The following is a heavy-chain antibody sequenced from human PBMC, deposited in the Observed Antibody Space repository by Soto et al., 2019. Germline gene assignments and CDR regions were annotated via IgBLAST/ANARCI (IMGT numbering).Heavy chain of an antibody. CDR1: GGTFSSYA. D-gene: IGHD6-6*01. V-gene: IGHV1-69*13. CDR2: IIPSGGTT. J-gene: IGHJ4*02. CDR3: ARDSIVARYYFDY. Sequence: SVKVSCKASGGTFSSYAISWVRQAPGQGLEWMGGIIPSGGTTTYAQKFQGRVTMTADESTSTAYMELSRLRSEDTAVYFCARDSIVARYYFDYWGQGTPVTVSS.